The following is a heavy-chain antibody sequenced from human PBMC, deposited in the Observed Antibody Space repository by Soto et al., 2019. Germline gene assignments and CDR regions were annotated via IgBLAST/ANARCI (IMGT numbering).Heavy chain of an antibody. CDR2: INHSGST. D-gene: IGHD3-22*01. Sequence: QVQLQQWGAGLLKPSETLSLTCAVYGGSFSGYYWSWIRQPPGKGLEWIGEINHSGSTDYNPSLKSRVTISVDTSKNQFALKLRSVTAADTAVYYCARSRTMIARRGFGYWGQDSLVTVSS. CDR1: GGSFSGYY. J-gene: IGHJ4*02. CDR3: ARSRTMIARRGFGY. V-gene: IGHV4-34*01.